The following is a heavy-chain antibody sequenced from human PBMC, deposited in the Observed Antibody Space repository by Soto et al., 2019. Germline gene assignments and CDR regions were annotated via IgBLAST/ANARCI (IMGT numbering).Heavy chain of an antibody. V-gene: IGHV3-23*01. J-gene: IGHJ6*02. CDR3: ARVVRSFDPPYGMDV. CDR2: IGGSGSNT. Sequence: EGQLLESGEGLVQPGGSLKLSCAASGFTFSNYAMSWVRQAPGKGLEWVSGIGGSGSNTYYADSVKGRFTISRDNSKNTLFLQMNSLRAEDTGEYYCARVVRSFDPPYGMDVWGQGTTVTVSS. CDR1: GFTFSNYA. D-gene: IGHD3-9*01.